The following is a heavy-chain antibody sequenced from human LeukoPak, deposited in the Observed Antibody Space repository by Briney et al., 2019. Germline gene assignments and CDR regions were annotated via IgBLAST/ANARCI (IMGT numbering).Heavy chain of an antibody. D-gene: IGHD3-3*01. Sequence: ASVSVSCKASGYTFTSYYMHWVRQAPGQGLEWMGIINPSGGSTSYAQKFQGRVTMTRDTSTSTVYMELSSLRSEDTAVYYCARALALTYYDFWSGYSRGGWFDPWGQGTLVTVSS. V-gene: IGHV1-46*01. J-gene: IGHJ5*02. CDR2: INPSGGST. CDR1: GYTFTSYY. CDR3: ARALALTYYDFWSGYSRGGWFDP.